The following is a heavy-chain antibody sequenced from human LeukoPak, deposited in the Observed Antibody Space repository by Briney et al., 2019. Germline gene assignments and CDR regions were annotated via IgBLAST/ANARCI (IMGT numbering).Heavy chain of an antibody. J-gene: IGHJ6*04. CDR2: ISGSGGST. CDR3: AELGITMIGGV. CDR1: GFTFSSYA. V-gene: IGHV3-23*01. D-gene: IGHD3-10*02. Sequence: GGSLRLSCAASGFTFSSYAMSWVRQAPGKGLEWVSAISGSGGSTYYADSLKGRFTISRDNSKNSLYLQMNSVRAEDTAVYYCAELGITMIGGVWGKGTTVTISS.